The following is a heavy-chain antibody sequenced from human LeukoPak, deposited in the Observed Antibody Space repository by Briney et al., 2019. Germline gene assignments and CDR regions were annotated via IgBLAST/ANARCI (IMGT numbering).Heavy chain of an antibody. CDR2: ISSSSSYI. Sequence: GGSLRLSCAASGFTFDDSVMSWVRQAPGKGLEWVSSISSSSSYIYYADSVKGRFTISRDNAKNSLFLQMNSLRAEDTAVYYCARGLGWLHSWGQGTLVTVSS. D-gene: IGHD3/OR15-3a*01. J-gene: IGHJ5*02. CDR3: ARGLGWLHS. CDR1: GFTFDDSV. V-gene: IGHV3-21*01.